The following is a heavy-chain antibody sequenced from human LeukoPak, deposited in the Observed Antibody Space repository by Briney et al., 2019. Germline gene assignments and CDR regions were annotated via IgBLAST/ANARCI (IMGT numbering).Heavy chain of an antibody. CDR1: GFTFSSYA. CDR3: ARDTAMVTGPLDY. CDR2: ISYDGSNK. Sequence: GGSLRLSGAASGFTFSSYARHWVRQAPGKGLEGGAVISYDGSNKYYADSVKGRFTISRDNSKNTLYLQMNSLRAEDTAVYYCARDTAMVTGPLDYWGQGTLVTVSS. V-gene: IGHV3-30-3*01. J-gene: IGHJ4*02. D-gene: IGHD5-18*01.